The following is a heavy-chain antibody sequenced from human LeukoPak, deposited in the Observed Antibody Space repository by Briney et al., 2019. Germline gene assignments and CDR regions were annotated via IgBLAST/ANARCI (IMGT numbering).Heavy chain of an antibody. CDR2: IYYSGST. D-gene: IGHD1-26*01. CDR3: ARGGSYLSAFDI. Sequence: PSETLSLTCTVSGGSISSYYWSWIRQPPGKRLEWIGYIYYSGSTNYNPSLKSRVTISVDTSKNQFSLKLSSVTAADTAVYYCARGGSYLSAFDIWGQGTMVTVSS. V-gene: IGHV4-59*01. CDR1: GGSISSYY. J-gene: IGHJ3*02.